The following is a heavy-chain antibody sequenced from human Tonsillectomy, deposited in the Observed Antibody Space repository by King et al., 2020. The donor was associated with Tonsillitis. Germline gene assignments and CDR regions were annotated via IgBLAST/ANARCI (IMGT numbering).Heavy chain of an antibody. CDR2: ISGSGGTP. V-gene: IGHV3-23*04. J-gene: IGHJ4*02. D-gene: IGHD2-21*02. CDR1: GFTFSSYA. Sequence: VQLVESGGVLVQTGGSLRLSCAASGFTFSSYAMSWVRQAPGKGLEWVSAISGSGGTPYYADSVKGRFTITRDNSKNTLYLQMNSLRAEDTAVYYCAKDLVVVTAIPGNYFDSWGQGTLVTVSS. CDR3: AKDLVVVTAIPGNYFDS.